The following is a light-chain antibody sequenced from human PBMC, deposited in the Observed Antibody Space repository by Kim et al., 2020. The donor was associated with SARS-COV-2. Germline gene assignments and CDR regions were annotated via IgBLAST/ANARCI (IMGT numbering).Light chain of an antibody. Sequence: SPGERPSLSCRASQSVASNNYLALYQQKPDQAPRLLIYGASSRATGIPDSFSGSRSGTNFTLTISRLEPEDFAVYYCQQYDRSPYTFGQGTKLEI. V-gene: IGKV3-20*01. CDR2: GAS. J-gene: IGKJ2*01. CDR3: QQYDRSPYT. CDR1: QSVASNNY.